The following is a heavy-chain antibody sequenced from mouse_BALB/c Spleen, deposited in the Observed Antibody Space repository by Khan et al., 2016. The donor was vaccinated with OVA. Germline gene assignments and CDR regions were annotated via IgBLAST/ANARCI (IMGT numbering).Heavy chain of an antibody. CDR1: GYTLTSYW. J-gene: IGHJ2*01. CDR3: ARLLINFDY. CDR2: INPSNGRT. V-gene: IGHV1S81*02. Sequence: QVQLQQPGAELVNPGASVNLSCKASGYTLTSYWMHWVKQMPGQGLEWIGEINPSNGRTNYNEKFKSKATLTVDKSSSTAYMQLSSPTSEDSAVYYCARLLINFDYWGQGTTLTVSS. D-gene: IGHD2-1*01.